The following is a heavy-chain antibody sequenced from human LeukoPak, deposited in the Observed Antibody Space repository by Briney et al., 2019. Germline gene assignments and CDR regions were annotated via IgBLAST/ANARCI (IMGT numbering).Heavy chain of an antibody. CDR2: INHSGST. J-gene: IGHJ1*01. Sequence: PGGSLRLSCAPSGFTVSSNYMSWVRQPPGKGREWIGEINHSGSTTNHNPSLKSRVTMSVDTSKNQFSLKMTSVTAADTAVYYCARDRGVGVMGFQHWGQGTLVTVSS. V-gene: IGHV4-34*01. CDR3: ARDRGVGVMGFQH. D-gene: IGHD3-10*01. CDR1: GFTVSSNY.